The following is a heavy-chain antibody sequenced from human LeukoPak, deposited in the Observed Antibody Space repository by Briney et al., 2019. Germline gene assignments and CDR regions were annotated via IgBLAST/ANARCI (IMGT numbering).Heavy chain of an antibody. J-gene: IGHJ4*02. CDR1: GFTFSSYA. V-gene: IGHV3-23*01. D-gene: IGHD3-3*01. Sequence: GGSLRLSCAASGFTFSSYAMSWVRQAPGKGLQWVSFISGGGGTTYYADSVKGRFTVSRDNSKNTLYLQMSSLRAEDTAVYYCAKDRENLPLSFWSGYLDYWGQGTLVTVSS. CDR2: ISGGGGTT. CDR3: AKDRENLPLSFWSGYLDY.